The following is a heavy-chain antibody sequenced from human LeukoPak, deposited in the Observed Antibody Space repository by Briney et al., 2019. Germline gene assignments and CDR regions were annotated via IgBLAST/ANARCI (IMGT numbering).Heavy chain of an antibody. Sequence: ASVKVSCKASGYTFTAFHMHWVRRAPGQGLEWMGWINPNTGATNYPQKFQGRVTMTTDTSISTAYMELSSLRSDDTAFYYCAKGEVDTSGWDCFHFWGQGAPVTVSS. D-gene: IGHD6-19*01. J-gene: IGHJ4*02. CDR3: AKGEVDTSGWDCFHF. V-gene: IGHV1-2*02. CDR1: GYTFTAFH. CDR2: INPNTGAT.